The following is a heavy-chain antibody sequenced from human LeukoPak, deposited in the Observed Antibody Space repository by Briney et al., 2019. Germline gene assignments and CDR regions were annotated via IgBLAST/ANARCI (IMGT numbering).Heavy chain of an antibody. D-gene: IGHD2-8*01. V-gene: IGHV5-51*03. CDR1: GYSFTTYW. J-gene: IGHJ5*02. CDR2: IYPGDSDT. Sequence: KPGESLKISCKASGYSFTTYWIGWVRQMPGKGLEWMGIIYPGDSDTRYSPSFQGQVTISAAKSISTAYLQWSSLKASDTAMYYCARGNPQWRTYNWFDPWGQGTLVTVSS. CDR3: ARGNPQWRTYNWFDP.